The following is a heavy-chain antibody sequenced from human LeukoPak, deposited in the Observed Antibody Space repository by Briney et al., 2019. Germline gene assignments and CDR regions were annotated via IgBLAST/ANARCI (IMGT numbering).Heavy chain of an antibody. CDR3: AREDAWPRDFDY. J-gene: IGHJ4*02. CDR1: GGSISSSSYY. V-gene: IGHV4-39*07. CDR2: IYYSGST. D-gene: IGHD5-12*01. Sequence: SETLSLTCTVSGGSISSSSYYWGWIRQPPGKGLEWIGSIYYSGSTYYNPSLKSRVTISVGTSKNQFSLKLSSVTAADTAVYYCAREDAWPRDFDYWGQGTLVTVSS.